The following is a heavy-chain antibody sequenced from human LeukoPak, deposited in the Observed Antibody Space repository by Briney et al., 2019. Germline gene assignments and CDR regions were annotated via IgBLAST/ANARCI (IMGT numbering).Heavy chain of an antibody. CDR3: TRDRAAAGKPDY. Sequence: GGFLRLSCAASGFTFSSYSMNWVRQAPGKGLEWVSSISSSSSYIYYADSVKGRFTISRDNAKNSLYLQMNSLRAEDTAVYYCTRDRAAAGKPDYWGQGTLVTVSS. CDR1: GFTFSSYS. J-gene: IGHJ4*02. D-gene: IGHD6-13*01. V-gene: IGHV3-21*01. CDR2: ISSSSSYI.